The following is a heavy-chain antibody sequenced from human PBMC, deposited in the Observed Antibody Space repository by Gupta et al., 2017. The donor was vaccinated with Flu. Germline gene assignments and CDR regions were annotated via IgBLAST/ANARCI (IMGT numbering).Heavy chain of an antibody. Sequence: QVQLQESGPGLVKPSQTLSLTCTVSGASISDRDYYWTWIRQSPGGGLEWIGNIYYRGTTYYNPALKSRLTMTVDTSKNQFSLKLRSVTAADTAVYYCARAILWADPGGPGTLVTVSS. CDR2: IYYRGTT. V-gene: IGHV4-31*03. CDR1: GASISDRDYY. CDR3: ARAILWADP. J-gene: IGHJ5*02. D-gene: IGHD7-27*01.